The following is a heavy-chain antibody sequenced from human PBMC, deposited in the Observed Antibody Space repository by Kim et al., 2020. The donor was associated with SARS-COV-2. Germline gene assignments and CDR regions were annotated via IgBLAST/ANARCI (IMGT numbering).Heavy chain of an antibody. CDR1: GGSISSYY. J-gene: IGHJ4*02. CDR3: ARFGGNLYYFDY. D-gene: IGHD2-21*02. V-gene: IGHV4-59*01. Sequence: SETLSLTCTVSGGSISSYYWSWIRQPPGKGLEWIGYIYYSGSTNYNPSLKSRVTISVDTSKNQFSLKLSSVTAADTAVYYCARFGGNLYYFDYWGQGTLVTVSS. CDR2: IYYSGST.